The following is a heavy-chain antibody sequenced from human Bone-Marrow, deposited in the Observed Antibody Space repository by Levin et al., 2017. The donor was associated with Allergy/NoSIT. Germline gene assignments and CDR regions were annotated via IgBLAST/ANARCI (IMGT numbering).Heavy chain of an antibody. D-gene: IGHD5-12*01. Sequence: GGSLRLSCAVSGFTFSSYGMHWVRQAPGKGLEWVAVIWYDGNRENYADSVKGRVTISRDDSKKTLFLQMNSLRAEDTAVYYCASWGGNREYYLQYWGQGTLVTVSS. CDR3: ASWGGNREYYLQY. CDR2: IWYDGNRE. V-gene: IGHV3-33*01. CDR1: GFTFSSYG. J-gene: IGHJ4*02.